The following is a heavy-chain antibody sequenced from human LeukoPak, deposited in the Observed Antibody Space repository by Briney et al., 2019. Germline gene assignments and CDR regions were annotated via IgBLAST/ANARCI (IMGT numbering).Heavy chain of an antibody. V-gene: IGHV3-21*01. CDR3: ARESRDSSGYYWGAFDI. CDR1: GFTFSSYS. D-gene: IGHD3-22*01. Sequence: GGSPRLSCAASGFTFSSYSMNWVRQAPGKGLEWVSSISSSSSYIYYADSVKGRFTISRDNAKNSLYLQMNSLRAEDTAVYYCARESRDSSGYYWGAFDIWGQGTMVTVSS. CDR2: ISSSSSYI. J-gene: IGHJ3*02.